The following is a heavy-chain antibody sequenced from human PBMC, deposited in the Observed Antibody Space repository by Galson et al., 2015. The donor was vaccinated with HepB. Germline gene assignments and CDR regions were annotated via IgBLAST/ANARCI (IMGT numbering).Heavy chain of an antibody. Sequence: SVKVSCKASGSTFTDHYIHWVRQAPGQGLEWMGWNNPKSGDTHYAQKFQGRVTMTRDPSISTVYMDLTRLTSDDTAVYYCARDAGTFTVAMFYFDYWGQGALVTVSS. CDR1: GSTFTDHY. D-gene: IGHD5-12*01. CDR3: ARDAGTFTVAMFYFDY. CDR2: NNPKSGDT. V-gene: IGHV1-2*02. J-gene: IGHJ4*02.